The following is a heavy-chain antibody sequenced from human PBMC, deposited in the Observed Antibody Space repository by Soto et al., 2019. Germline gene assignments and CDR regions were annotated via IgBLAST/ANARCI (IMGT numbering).Heavy chain of an antibody. CDR1: GGSISSYY. Sequence: PSETLSLTCTVSGGSISSYYWSWVRQPPGPGLAWIGYMYYSGSTNYNPSLKSRVTLSVDTSKKRFSLKLTSGTAADTAIYYCIEGSDWSRALDYWGPGALVTVSS. V-gene: IGHV4-59*01. CDR2: MYYSGST. J-gene: IGHJ4*02. D-gene: IGHD6-19*01. CDR3: IEGSDWSRALDY.